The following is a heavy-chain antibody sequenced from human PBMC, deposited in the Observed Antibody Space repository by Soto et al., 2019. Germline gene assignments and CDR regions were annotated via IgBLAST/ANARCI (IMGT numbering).Heavy chain of an antibody. J-gene: IGHJ4*02. CDR3: ARMKLARLDH. V-gene: IGHV1-46*01. Sequence: QVRLVQSGAEVKAPGASVKVSCKAPGDTFTSYYMHWVRQAPGHGLEWMGRINPASQLRNYEQSLQGRVTITADTSTTTAYMELSGLTSEDTAVYYCARMKLARLDHWGQGTLVTVSS. CDR2: INPASQLR. CDR1: GDTFTSYY.